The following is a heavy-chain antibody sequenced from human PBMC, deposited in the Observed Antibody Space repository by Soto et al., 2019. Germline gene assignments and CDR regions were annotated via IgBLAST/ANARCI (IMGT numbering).Heavy chain of an antibody. J-gene: IGHJ6*02. CDR2: IYSGGST. CDR3: ASSGYSSSWYKYYYYGMDV. CDR1: GFTVSSNY. D-gene: IGHD6-13*01. Sequence: PGGSLRLSCAASGFTVSSNYMSWARQAPGKGLEWVSVIYSGGSTYYADSVKGRFTISRDNSKNTLYLQMNSLRAEDTAVYYCASSGYSSSWYKYYYYGMDVWGQGTTVTVSS. V-gene: IGHV3-53*01.